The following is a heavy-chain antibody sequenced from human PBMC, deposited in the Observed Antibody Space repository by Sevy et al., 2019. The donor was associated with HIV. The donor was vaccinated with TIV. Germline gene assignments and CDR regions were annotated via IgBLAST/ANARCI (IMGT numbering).Heavy chain of an antibody. V-gene: IGHV3-23*01. CDR3: AKSDYHFWSGQAGGYYFDY. J-gene: IGHJ4*02. CDR1: GFTFSNYA. CDR2: ISGSGGNT. D-gene: IGHD3-3*01. Sequence: GGSLRLSCAASGFTFSNYAMSWVHQAPGKGLEWVSSISGSGGNTYYADSVKGRFTISRDNSRNTLYLQMNSLRADDTAVYYCAKSDYHFWSGQAGGYYFDYWGQGTLVTVSS.